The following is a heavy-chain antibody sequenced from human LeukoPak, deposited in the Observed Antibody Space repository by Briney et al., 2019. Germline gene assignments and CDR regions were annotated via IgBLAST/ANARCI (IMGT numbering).Heavy chain of an antibody. CDR3: ARDRELAYCGGDCSATYYYYYMDV. V-gene: IGHV3-48*04. D-gene: IGHD2-21*01. CDR2: ISSSSSTI. Sequence: GGSLRLSCAASGFIFSSYSMNWVRQAPGKGLEWISYISSSSSTIYYADSVKGRFTISRDNAKNSLYLQMNSLRAEDTAVYYCARDRELAYCGGDCSATYYYYYMDVWGKGTTVTVSS. CDR1: GFIFSSYS. J-gene: IGHJ6*03.